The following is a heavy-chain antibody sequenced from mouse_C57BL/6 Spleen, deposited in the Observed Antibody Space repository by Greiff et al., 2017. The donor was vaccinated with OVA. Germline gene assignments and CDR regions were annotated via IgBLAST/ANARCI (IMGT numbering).Heavy chain of an antibody. D-gene: IGHD1-1*01. CDR3: ARWGSGSIPFDY. CDR1: GYTFTSYW. CDR2: IDPSDSYT. V-gene: IGHV1-50*01. J-gene: IGHJ2*01. Sequence: QVQLQQSGAELVKPGASVKLSCKASGYTFTSYWMKWVKQRPGKGLEWIGEIDPSDSYTNYNQKFKGKATLTVDTSSSTAYMQLSSLTSEDSAVYYCARWGSGSIPFDYWGQGTTLTVSS.